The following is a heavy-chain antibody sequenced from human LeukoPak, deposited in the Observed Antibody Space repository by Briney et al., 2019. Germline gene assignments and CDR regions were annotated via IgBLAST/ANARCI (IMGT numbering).Heavy chain of an antibody. CDR3: ANYVGY. CDR1: GFTFSSYG. Sequence: GRSLRLSCAASGFTFSSYGMHWVRQAPGKGLEWVAVISYDGSNKYYADSVKGRFTISRDNSKNTLYLQMNSLRAEDTAVYYCANYVGYWGQGTLVTVSS. J-gene: IGHJ4*02. CDR2: ISYDGSNK. V-gene: IGHV3-30*18.